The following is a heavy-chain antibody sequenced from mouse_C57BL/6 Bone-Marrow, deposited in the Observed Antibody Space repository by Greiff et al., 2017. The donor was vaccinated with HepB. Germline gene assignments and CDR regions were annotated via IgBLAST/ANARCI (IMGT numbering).Heavy chain of an antibody. V-gene: IGHV14-4*01. Sequence: EVQLQQSGAELVRPGASVKLSCTASGFNIKDDYMHWVKQRPEQGLEWIGWIDPENGDTEYASKFQGKATITADTSSNTSYLQLSSLTSEDTAVYYCTTLGAYAMDYWGQGTSVTVSS. J-gene: IGHJ4*01. CDR3: TTLGAYAMDY. CDR1: GFNIKDDY. CDR2: IDPENGDT.